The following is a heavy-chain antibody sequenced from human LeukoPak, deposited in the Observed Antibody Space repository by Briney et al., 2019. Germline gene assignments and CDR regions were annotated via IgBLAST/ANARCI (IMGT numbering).Heavy chain of an antibody. V-gene: IGHV4-34*01. J-gene: IGHJ4*02. D-gene: IGHD3-10*01. CDR1: GGSFSGYY. Sequence: SETLSLTCAVYGGSFSGYYWSWIRQPPGKGLEWIGEINHSGSTNYNPSLKSRVTISVDTSKNQFSLKLSSVTAADTAVYYCARGTMVREVRYWGQGTLVTVSS. CDR2: INHSGST. CDR3: ARGTMVREVRY.